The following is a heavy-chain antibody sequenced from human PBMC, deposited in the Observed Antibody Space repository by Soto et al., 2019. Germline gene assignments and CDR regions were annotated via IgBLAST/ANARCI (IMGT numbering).Heavy chain of an antibody. V-gene: IGHV1-69*08. J-gene: IGHJ4*02. CDR2: IIPILGIA. Sequence: QVQLVQSGAEVKKPGSSVKVSCKASGGTFSSYTISWVRQAPGQGLEWMGRIIPILGIANYAQKFQGRVTXXADKSTSTADMELSSLRSEDTAVYYCAREEYYYGSGAFFDYWGQGTLVTVSS. CDR1: GGTFSSYT. CDR3: AREEYYYGSGAFFDY. D-gene: IGHD3-10*01.